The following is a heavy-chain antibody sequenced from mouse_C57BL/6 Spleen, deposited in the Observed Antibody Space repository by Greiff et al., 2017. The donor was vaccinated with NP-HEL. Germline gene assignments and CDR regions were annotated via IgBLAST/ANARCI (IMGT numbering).Heavy chain of an antibody. CDR1: GFTFSDYG. V-gene: IGHV5-17*01. CDR3: ARGGYYYGSPYYAMDD. CDR2: ISSGSSTI. J-gene: IGHJ4*01. Sequence: EVMLVESGGGLVKPGGSLKLSCAASGFTFSDYGMHWVRQAPEKGLEWVAYISSGSSTIYYADTVKGRFTISRDNAKNTLFLQMTSLRSEDTAMYYCARGGYYYGSPYYAMDDWGQGTSVTVSS. D-gene: IGHD1-1*01.